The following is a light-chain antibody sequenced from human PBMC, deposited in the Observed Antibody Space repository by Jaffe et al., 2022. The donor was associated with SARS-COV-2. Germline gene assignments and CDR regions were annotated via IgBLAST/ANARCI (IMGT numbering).Light chain of an antibody. CDR1: QTIGKF. J-gene: IGKJ1*01. Sequence: DIQMTQSPSSLSASVGDRVTITCRASQTIGKFVNWYQKKAGEGPNLLVFAASNLRPGVPSRFSGSGSGTDFTLTIDSLQPEDFATYYCQQSSASRTFGQGTRVEIK. CDR2: AAS. V-gene: IGKV1-39*01. CDR3: QQSSASRT.